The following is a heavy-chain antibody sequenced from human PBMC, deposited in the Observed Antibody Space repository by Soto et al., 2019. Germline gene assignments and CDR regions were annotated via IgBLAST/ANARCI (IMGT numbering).Heavy chain of an antibody. CDR2: ISYDGSNK. Sequence: GGSLRLSCAASGFTFSSYGMHWVRQAPGKGLEWVAVISYDGSNKYYADSVKGRFTISRDNSKNTPYLQMNSLRAEDTAVYYCAKTLPGPFDYWGQGTLVTVSS. J-gene: IGHJ4*02. CDR1: GFTFSSYG. V-gene: IGHV3-30*18. CDR3: AKTLPGPFDY. D-gene: IGHD2-8*02.